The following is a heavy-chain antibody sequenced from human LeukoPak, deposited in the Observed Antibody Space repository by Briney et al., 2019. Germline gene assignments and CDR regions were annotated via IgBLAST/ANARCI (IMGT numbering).Heavy chain of an antibody. CDR2: ISSSSSYI. J-gene: IGHJ4*02. CDR3: AREKSDGYNWIDY. CDR1: GFTFSSYS. Sequence: RSGGSLRLSCAASGFTFSSYSMNWVRQAPGKGLEWVSSISSSSSYIYYADSVKGRLTISRDNAKNSLYLQMNSLRAEDTAVYYCAREKSDGYNWIDYWGQGTLVTVSS. D-gene: IGHD5-24*01. V-gene: IGHV3-21*01.